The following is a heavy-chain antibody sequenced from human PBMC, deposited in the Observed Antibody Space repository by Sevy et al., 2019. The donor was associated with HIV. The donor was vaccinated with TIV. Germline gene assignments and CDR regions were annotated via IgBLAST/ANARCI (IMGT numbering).Heavy chain of an antibody. CDR1: GGSISSSSYY. Sequence: SETLSLTCTVSGGSISSSSYYWGWIRQPPGKGLEWIGSIYYSGSTYYNPSLKSRVTISVDTSKNQFSLNLSSVTAADTAVYYCARRMSIAARHYYYYGMDVWGQGTTVTVSS. CDR3: ARRMSIAARHYYYYGMDV. CDR2: IYYSGST. D-gene: IGHD6-6*01. J-gene: IGHJ6*02. V-gene: IGHV4-39*01.